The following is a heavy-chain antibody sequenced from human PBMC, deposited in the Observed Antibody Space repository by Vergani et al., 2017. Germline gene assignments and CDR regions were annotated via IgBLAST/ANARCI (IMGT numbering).Heavy chain of an antibody. V-gene: IGHV1-69*04. Sequence: QVHLVQSGAEVKKPGASVKVSCKASGGTFSSYALSWVRQAPGQGLEWMGRIIPIVDIANYAQKFQGRVTVTTDTCTRTAYIELRSLRADDTAVYYCARVRDFCSDPDAFDFWGQGTMVTVSS. D-gene: IGHD3-3*01. CDR1: GGTFSSYA. CDR2: IIPIVDIA. J-gene: IGHJ3*01. CDR3: ARVRDFCSDPDAFDF.